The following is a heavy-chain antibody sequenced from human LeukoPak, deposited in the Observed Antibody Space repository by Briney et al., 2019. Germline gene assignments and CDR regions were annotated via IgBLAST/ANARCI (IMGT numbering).Heavy chain of an antibody. CDR3: ARDVLGSTYYYYGMDV. J-gene: IGHJ6*02. CDR1: GSSISSYY. D-gene: IGHD3-10*02. V-gene: IGHV4-59*01. Sequence: SETLSLTCTVSGSSISSYYWSWIRQPPGKGLEWIGYIYYSGSTNYNPSLKSRVTISVDTSKNQFSLKLSSVTAADTAVYYCARDVLGSTYYYYGMDVWGQGTTVTVSS. CDR2: IYYSGST.